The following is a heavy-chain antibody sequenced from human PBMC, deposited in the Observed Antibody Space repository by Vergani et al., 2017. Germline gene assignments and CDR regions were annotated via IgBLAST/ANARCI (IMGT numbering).Heavy chain of an antibody. D-gene: IGHD3-22*01. Sequence: QVQLQQWGAGLLKPSETLSLTCAVYGGSFSGYYWSWIRQPPGKGLEWIGEINHSGSTNYNPSLKSRVTISVDTSKNQFSLKLSSVTAADTAGYYCARSNPGPDYYYDSSGTEVDYWGQGTLVTVSS. CDR3: ARSNPGPDYYYDSSGTEVDY. CDR1: GGSFSGYY. CDR2: INHSGST. V-gene: IGHV4-34*01. J-gene: IGHJ4*02.